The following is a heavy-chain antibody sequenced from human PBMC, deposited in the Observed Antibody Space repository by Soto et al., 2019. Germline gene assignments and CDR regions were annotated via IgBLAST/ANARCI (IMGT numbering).Heavy chain of an antibody. V-gene: IGHV4-34*01. J-gene: IGHJ1*01. CDR3: ASRIAAAGTIGHFQH. Sequence: SETLSLTCAVYGGSFSGYYWSWIRQPPGKGLEWIGEINHSGSTNYNPSLKSRVTISVDTSKNQFSLKLSSVTAADTAVYYCASRIAAAGTIGHFQHWGQGTLVTVSS. CDR1: GGSFSGYY. CDR2: INHSGST. D-gene: IGHD6-13*01.